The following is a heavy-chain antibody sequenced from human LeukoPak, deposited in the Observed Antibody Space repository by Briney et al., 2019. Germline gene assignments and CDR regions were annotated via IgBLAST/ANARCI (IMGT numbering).Heavy chain of an antibody. CDR3: ASIAVAGTWNY. CDR1: GYTFTSYG. CDR2: ISAYNGNT. V-gene: IGHV1-18*01. D-gene: IGHD6-19*01. J-gene: IGHJ4*02. Sequence: ASVTVSCKASGYTFTSYGISWVRQAPGQGLEWMGWISAYNGNTNYAQKLQGRVTMTTDTSTSTAYMELRSLRSDDTAVYYCASIAVAGTWNYWGQGTLVTVSS.